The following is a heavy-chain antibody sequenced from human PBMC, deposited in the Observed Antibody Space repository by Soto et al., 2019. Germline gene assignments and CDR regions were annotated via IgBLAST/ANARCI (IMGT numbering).Heavy chain of an antibody. V-gene: IGHV4-4*02. CDR1: GDSISSSNW. CDR3: ARDLGTGTDY. CDR2: VYHSGAT. J-gene: IGHJ4*02. D-gene: IGHD1-1*01. Sequence: QVHLQESGPGLVKPSGTLSLTCAVSGDSISSSNWWSWVRQAPGKGLELIGEVYHSGATTYNPSLKSRATISVDPSNNHFSLKLTSVTAADTAVYFCARDLGTGTDYWGQGTLVTVAS.